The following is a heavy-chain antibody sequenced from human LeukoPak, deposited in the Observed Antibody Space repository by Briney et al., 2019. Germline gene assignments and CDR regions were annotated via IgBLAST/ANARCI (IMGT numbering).Heavy chain of an antibody. CDR1: GGTFSSYA. CDR3: ARVEPAGSYYYGMDV. Sequence: VASVKVSCKASGGTFSSYAISWVRQAPGQGLEWMGGIIPIFGTANYAQKFQGRVTITADESTSTAYMELSSLRSEDTAVYYCARVEPAGSYYYGMDVWGQGTTVTVSS. D-gene: IGHD2-2*01. V-gene: IGHV1-69*13. J-gene: IGHJ6*02. CDR2: IIPIFGTA.